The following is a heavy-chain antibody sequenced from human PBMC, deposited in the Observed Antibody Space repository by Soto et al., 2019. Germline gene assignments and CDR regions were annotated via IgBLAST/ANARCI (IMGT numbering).Heavy chain of an antibody. D-gene: IGHD6-13*01. J-gene: IGHJ6*02. V-gene: IGHV3-30*18. CDR2: ISYDGSNK. CDR3: AKDRNSSNFDYYYYYGMDV. Sequence: GGSLRLSCAASGFTFSSYGMHWVRQAPGKGLEWVAVISYDGSNKYYADSVKGRFTISRDNSKNTLYLQMNSLRAEDTAVYYCAKDRNSSNFDYYYYYGMDVWGQGTTVTVSS. CDR1: GFTFSSYG.